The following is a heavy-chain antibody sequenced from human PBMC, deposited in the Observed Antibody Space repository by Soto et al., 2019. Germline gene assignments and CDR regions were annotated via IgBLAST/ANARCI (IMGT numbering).Heavy chain of an antibody. CDR1: GFTFSSDA. Sequence: GGSLILSCAASGFTFSSDAMSWVRQAPGKGLEWVSAISGSGGGTYYADSVKGRFTISRDNSKNTLYLQMNSLRAEDTAVYYCAKAPYGVTFPFXYWGQGTLVXVSS. CDR3: AKAPYGVTFPFXY. CDR2: ISGSGGGT. V-gene: IGHV3-23*01. D-gene: IGHD4-4*01. J-gene: IGHJ4*02.